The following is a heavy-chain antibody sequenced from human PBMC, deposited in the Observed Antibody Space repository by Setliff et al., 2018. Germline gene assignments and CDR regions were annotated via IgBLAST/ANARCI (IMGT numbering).Heavy chain of an antibody. J-gene: IGHJ2*01. CDR3: ARRRVSGWPSNYWYFDL. CDR1: GYSSSNFW. Sequence: GESLKISCKGSGYSSSNFWIGWVRQMPGKGLEWMGIIYPGDSHTRYSPSFQGQVTMSADKSINTAYLQWSSLKASDTAMYYCARRRVSGWPSNYWYFDLWGRGTLVTVSS. D-gene: IGHD6-19*01. V-gene: IGHV5-51*01. CDR2: IYPGDSHT.